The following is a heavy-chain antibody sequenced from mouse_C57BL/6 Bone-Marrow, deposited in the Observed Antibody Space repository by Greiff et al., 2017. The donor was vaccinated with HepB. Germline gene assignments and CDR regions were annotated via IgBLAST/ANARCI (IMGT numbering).Heavy chain of an antibody. CDR1: GFNIKDYY. CDR3: ARCRVVAGDD. V-gene: IGHV14-2*01. CDR2: IDPEDGET. D-gene: IGHD1-1*01. Sequence: VQLQQSGAELVKPGASVKLSCTASGFNIKDYYMHWVKQRTEQGLEWIGRIDPEDGETKYAPKFQGKATITADTSSNTAYLQISSLTSEDTAVYYCARCRVVAGDDWGKGTTLTVSS. J-gene: IGHJ2*01.